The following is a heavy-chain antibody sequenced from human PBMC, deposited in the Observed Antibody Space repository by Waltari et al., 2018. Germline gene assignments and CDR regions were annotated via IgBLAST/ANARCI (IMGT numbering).Heavy chain of an antibody. V-gene: IGHV1-8*03. CDR3: ARGLXPGYWXDP. CDR1: GXTFTSYD. J-gene: IGHJ5*02. CDR2: MNXNXGNT. Sequence: XQLVQXGXEVKKPGAPVXXXXXXXGXTFTSYDTNXVGQATGXGLEWMGWMNXNXGNTGYAQKFQGRVTITXNTXISTAYMELSXLRSXXTXVXYCARGLXPGYWXDPWGQGTL.